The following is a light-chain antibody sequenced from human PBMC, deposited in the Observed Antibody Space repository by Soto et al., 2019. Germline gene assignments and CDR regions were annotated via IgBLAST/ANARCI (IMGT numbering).Light chain of an antibody. CDR2: GAS. Sequence: EIVRTQSPATLSVSPGERATLSCRASQSVSTKLAWYRHKPGQAPRLLIYGASTRATGIPARFSGSGSGTEFNLTSNGLKSKDFVAYYCQQYKKWPQFTVGPWTTVDIK. J-gene: IGKJ3*01. CDR1: QSVSTK. V-gene: IGKV3-15*01. CDR3: QQYKKWPQFT.